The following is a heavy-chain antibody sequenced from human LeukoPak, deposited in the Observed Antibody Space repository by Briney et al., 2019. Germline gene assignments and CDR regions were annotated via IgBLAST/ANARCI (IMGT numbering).Heavy chain of an antibody. CDR2: MNHSGGT. V-gene: IGHV4-34*01. Sequence: SETLSLTCDVYGGSISGYYWTWIRQPPGKGLEWIGEMNHSGGTNYNPSLKSRVTMSVDTSKNQFSLKLSSVTAADTAVYYCARGGAAYSRATIGLWGQGTLVTVSS. J-gene: IGHJ4*02. CDR1: GGSISGYY. CDR3: ARGGAAYSRATIGL. D-gene: IGHD5-12*01.